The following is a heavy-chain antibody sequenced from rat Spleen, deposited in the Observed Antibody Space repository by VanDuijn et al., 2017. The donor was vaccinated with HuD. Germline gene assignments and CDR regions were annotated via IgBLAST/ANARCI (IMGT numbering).Heavy chain of an antibody. CDR3: ARETRGYFDC. CDR1: GFTFDDYG. CDR2: IRWGGSST. J-gene: IGHJ2*01. Sequence: EVKLVESGGGLVQPGRSLKLSCAASGFTFDDYGMAWVRQAPKNGLEWVASIRWGGSSTYYLDNVKGRFTISRDNAKNALSLQMNSLRSEDTATDYCARETRGYFDCWGQGVMVTVSS. D-gene: IGHD1-4*01. V-gene: IGHV5-7*01.